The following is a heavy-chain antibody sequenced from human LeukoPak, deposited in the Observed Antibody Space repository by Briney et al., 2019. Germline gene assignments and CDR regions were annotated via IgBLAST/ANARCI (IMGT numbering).Heavy chain of an antibody. CDR3: ARSYYYDSSHTADY. J-gene: IGHJ4*02. CDR2: IWYDGTNK. Sequence: PGRSLRLSCAASGFTFSSFGMHWVRQAPGRGLEWVAVIWYDGTNKYYAESVKGRFTISRDNSKNTLYLQMNSLRAEDMAVYYCARSYYYDSSHTADYWGQGTLVTVSS. D-gene: IGHD3-22*01. CDR1: GFTFSSFG. V-gene: IGHV3-33*01.